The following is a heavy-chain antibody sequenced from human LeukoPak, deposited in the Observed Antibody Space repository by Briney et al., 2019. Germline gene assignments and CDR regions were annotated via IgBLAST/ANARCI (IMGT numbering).Heavy chain of an antibody. CDR2: ISYSGST. V-gene: IGHV4-59*01. D-gene: IGHD3-22*01. CDR1: GGSISTYY. Sequence: SETLSLTCTVSGGSISTYYWTWIRQPPGKGLEWIGYISYSGSTNYNPSLKSRVTFSVDTSKSQFSLKLSSVTAADSAVYYCARQSISGSSLSYFDYWGQGTLVNVSS. J-gene: IGHJ4*02. CDR3: ARQSISGSSLSYFDY.